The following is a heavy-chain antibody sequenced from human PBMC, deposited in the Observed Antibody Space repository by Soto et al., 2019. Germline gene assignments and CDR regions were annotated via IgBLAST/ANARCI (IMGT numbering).Heavy chain of an antibody. CDR3: AKVPLPGSCSGGSGYSFDY. CDR2: ISYDGINK. CDR1: GFTFSSYG. J-gene: IGHJ4*02. Sequence: GGSLRLSCAASGFTFSSYGMHWVRQAPGKGLEWVASISYDGINKYYADSVKGRFTISRDNSKNTPYLQINSLRAEDTAVYYCAKVPLPGSCSGGSGYSFDYWGQGTLVTVSS. V-gene: IGHV3-30*18. D-gene: IGHD2-15*01.